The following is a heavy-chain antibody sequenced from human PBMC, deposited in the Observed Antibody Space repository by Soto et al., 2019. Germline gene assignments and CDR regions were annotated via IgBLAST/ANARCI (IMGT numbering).Heavy chain of an antibody. D-gene: IGHD6-6*01. Sequence: EVQLVESGGGLVQPGRSMRLSCATTGFPFDHCDMQWVRQAPEKGMEWVSGMNWNGDDVAYADSVMGRFIISRDNDENSLYLQMINRMPEDTARYYCVKDKGYTTSSSVYFDSWGQGALVT. V-gene: IGHV3-9*01. CDR2: MNWNGDDV. CDR1: GFPFDHCD. J-gene: IGHJ4*02. CDR3: VKDKGYTTSSSVYFDS.